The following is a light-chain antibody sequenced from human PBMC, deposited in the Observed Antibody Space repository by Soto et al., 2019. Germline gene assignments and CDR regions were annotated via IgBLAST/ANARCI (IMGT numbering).Light chain of an antibody. V-gene: IGKV1-6*02. CDR2: TAS. J-gene: IGKJ1*01. CDR1: QGIRNG. CDR3: LQDYNYPWT. Sequence: AAGDRVTITCRASQGIRNGLGWYQQKPGKAPELLIYTASSLQDGVPSRFSGSGSGTDFTLTISSLQPEDFATYYCLQDYNYPWTFGQGTKVEVK.